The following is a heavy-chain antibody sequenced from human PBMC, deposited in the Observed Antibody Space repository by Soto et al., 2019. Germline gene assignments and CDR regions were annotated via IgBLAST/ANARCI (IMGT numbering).Heavy chain of an antibody. CDR2: ISSSSSYI. J-gene: IGHJ4*02. CDR1: GFTFSSYS. Sequence: PGGSLILSCAASGFTFSSYSMNWVRQAPGKGLEWVSSISSSSSYIYYADSVKGRFTISRDNAKNSLYLQMNSLRAEDTAVYYCARDPEAYGSGSYPFDYWGQGTLVTVSS. CDR3: ARDPEAYGSGSYPFDY. D-gene: IGHD3-10*01. V-gene: IGHV3-21*01.